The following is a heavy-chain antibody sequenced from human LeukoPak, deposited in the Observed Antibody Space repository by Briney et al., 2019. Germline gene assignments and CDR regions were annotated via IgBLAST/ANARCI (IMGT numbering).Heavy chain of an antibody. V-gene: IGHV4-59*08. CDR1: GGSISSYY. D-gene: IGHD1-1*01. Sequence: SETLSLTCTVSGGSISSYYGRWIRQSPGKGLEGIGYIYYSGSTNYTPSLKRRVTISVDTSKNQLSLKLSSVAAADTAVYYCARGMEEAVSGVERFDSWGQGTLVTVSS. CDR2: IYYSGST. CDR3: ARGMEEAVSGVERFDS. J-gene: IGHJ4*02.